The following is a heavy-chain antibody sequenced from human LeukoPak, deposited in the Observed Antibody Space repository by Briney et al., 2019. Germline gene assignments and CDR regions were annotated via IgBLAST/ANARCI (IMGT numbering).Heavy chain of an antibody. CDR3: ARGIVATYGGLRDY. Sequence: PSETLSLTCTVSGGSISSSSYYWGWIRQPPGKGLERIGSIYYSGSTYYNPSLKSRVTISVDTSKNQFSLKLSSVTAADTAVYYCARGIVATYGGLRDYWGQGTLVTVSS. D-gene: IGHD5-12*01. CDR1: GGSISSSSYY. V-gene: IGHV4-39*07. J-gene: IGHJ4*02. CDR2: IYYSGST.